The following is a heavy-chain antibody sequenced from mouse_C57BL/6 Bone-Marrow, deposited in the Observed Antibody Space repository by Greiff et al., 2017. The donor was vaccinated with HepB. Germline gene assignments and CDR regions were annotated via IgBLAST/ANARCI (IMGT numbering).Heavy chain of an antibody. V-gene: IGHV1-54*01. CDR3: AIIYYGNYSAMDY. Sequence: VKLQESGAELVRPGTSVKVSCKASGYAFTNYLIEWVKQRPGQGLEWIGVINPGSGGTNYNEKFKGKATLTADKSSSTAYMQLSSLTSEDSAVYFCAIIYYGNYSAMDYWGQGTTLTVSS. J-gene: IGHJ4*01. D-gene: IGHD2-1*01. CDR1: GYAFTNYL. CDR2: INPGSGGT.